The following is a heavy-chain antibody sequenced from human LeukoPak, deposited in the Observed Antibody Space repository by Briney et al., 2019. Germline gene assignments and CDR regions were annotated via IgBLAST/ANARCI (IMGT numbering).Heavy chain of an antibody. D-gene: IGHD2-2*01. J-gene: IGHJ3*02. V-gene: IGHV1-46*01. CDR2: INPSGGST. Sequence: ASVKVSCKASGYTFTSYYMHWVRQAPGQGLEWMGIINPSGGSTSYAQKFQGRVTMTRDTSTSTVYMELSSLRSEDTAVYYCARVLEVVGPYDAFDIWGQGTMVTVSS. CDR1: GYTFTSYY. CDR3: ARVLEVVGPYDAFDI.